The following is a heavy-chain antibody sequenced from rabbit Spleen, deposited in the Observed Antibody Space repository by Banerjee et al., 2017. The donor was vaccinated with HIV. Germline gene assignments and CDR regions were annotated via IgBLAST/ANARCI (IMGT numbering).Heavy chain of an antibody. Sequence: HLVESGGGLVQPGGSLKLSCKASGIDFTNYYISWVRQAPGKGLEWIGIIYAAKGSTDYASWVNGRFTISNDNAQNTVFLQMTSLTVADTATYFCARDLDDVIGWNFGWWGPGTLVTVS. CDR1: GIDFTNYY. V-gene: IGHV1S7*01. CDR2: IYAAKGST. D-gene: IGHD4-1*01. CDR3: ARDLDDVIGWNFGW. J-gene: IGHJ4*01.